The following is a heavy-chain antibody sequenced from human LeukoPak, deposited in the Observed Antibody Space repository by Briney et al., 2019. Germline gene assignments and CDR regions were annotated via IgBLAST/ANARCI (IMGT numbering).Heavy chain of an antibody. CDR1: GYTCSNYG. V-gene: IGHV1-18*01. CDR2: ITAYNGNR. J-gene: IGHJ4*01. D-gene: IGHD1-1*01. Sequence: ASVKVSCKTSGYTCSNYGISWVRQATGQGLEWMGWITAYNGNRLYAQRFQGRITLTTDTSTSTSYMELRSLEYDDTAIYYCARDNDKVVDHWGQGTLVTVSS. CDR3: ARDNDKVVDH.